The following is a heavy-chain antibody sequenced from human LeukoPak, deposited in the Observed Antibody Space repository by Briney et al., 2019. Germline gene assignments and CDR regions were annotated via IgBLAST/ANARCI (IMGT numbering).Heavy chain of an antibody. V-gene: IGHV3-23*01. CDR1: GFTFSSYG. CDR3: AKSYSYYHMDD. CDR2: IRGSGDST. J-gene: IGHJ6*03. Sequence: GGTLRLSCAASGFTFSSYGMSWVRLAPGKGLEWVSSIRGSGDSTYYADSVKGRFTISRDNTKNTLYLQMNSLRGDDTAVYYCAKSYSYYHMDDWGKGTSVTVSS.